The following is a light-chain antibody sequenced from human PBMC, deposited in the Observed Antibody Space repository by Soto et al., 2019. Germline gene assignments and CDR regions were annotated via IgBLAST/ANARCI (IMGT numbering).Light chain of an antibody. J-gene: IGKJ2*01. CDR3: QQYYSVPYT. V-gene: IGKV4-1*01. CDR2: WAS. CDR1: QSVLYSSNNVNY. Sequence: DVVMTQSPASLAVSLGERATINCKSSQSVLYSSNNVNYLAWYQHKPGQPPKLLIHWASTRGPGVPDRFSGSGSGTDFTLTISSLQAEDVAVYYCQQYYSVPYTFGQGTNLEIK.